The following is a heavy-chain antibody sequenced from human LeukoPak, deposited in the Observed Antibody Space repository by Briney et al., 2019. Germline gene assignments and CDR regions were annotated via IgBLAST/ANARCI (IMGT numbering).Heavy chain of an antibody. V-gene: IGHV3-21*01. CDR1: GFTFSSYS. Sequence: GGSLRLSRAASGFTFSSYSMNWVRQAPGKGLEWVSSISSSSSYIYYADSVKGRFTISRDNAKNSLYLQMNSLRAEDTAVYYCARDPYYDILTGYPQNYWGQGTLVTVSS. D-gene: IGHD3-9*01. CDR2: ISSSSSYI. CDR3: ARDPYYDILTGYPQNY. J-gene: IGHJ4*02.